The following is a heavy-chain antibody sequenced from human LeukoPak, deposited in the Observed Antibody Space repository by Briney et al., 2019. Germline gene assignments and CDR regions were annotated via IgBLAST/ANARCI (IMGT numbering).Heavy chain of an antibody. J-gene: IGHJ5*02. CDR1: GFTFSNYA. V-gene: IGHV3-23*01. Sequence: GGSLRLSCAASGFTFSNYAMTWVRQAPGKGLEWVSGISGSGSSTYYADSVKGRYTISRDNSKNTLYLQMNSLRAEDTAVYYCAKGDIVVVVARFDPWGQGTLVTVSS. CDR2: ISGSGSST. CDR3: AKGDIVVVVARFDP. D-gene: IGHD2-15*01.